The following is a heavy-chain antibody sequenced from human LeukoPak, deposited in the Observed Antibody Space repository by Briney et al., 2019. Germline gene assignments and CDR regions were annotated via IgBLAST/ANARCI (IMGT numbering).Heavy chain of an antibody. V-gene: IGHV4-59*01. D-gene: IGHD3-3*01. CDR2: IYYSGST. Sequence: PSETLSLTCTVSGGSISSYYWSWIRQPPGKGLEWIGYIYYSGSTNYNPSLQSRVTISVDTSKNQFSLKLSSVTAADTAVYYCARGTTIFGVVIDYWGQGTLVTVSS. J-gene: IGHJ4*02. CDR1: GGSISSYY. CDR3: ARGTTIFGVVIDY.